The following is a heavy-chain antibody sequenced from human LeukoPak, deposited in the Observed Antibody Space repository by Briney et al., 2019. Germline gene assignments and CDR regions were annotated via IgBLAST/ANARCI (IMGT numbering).Heavy chain of an antibody. V-gene: IGHV3-23*01. CDR2: ISGSGGST. CDR1: GFTFNSYA. D-gene: IGHD5-12*01. J-gene: IGHJ3*02. CDR3: AKALVGYSGYDGGAFDI. Sequence: GGSLRLSCAASGFTFNSYAMSWVRQAPGKGLEWVSAISGSGGSTYYADSVKGRFTISRDNSKNTLYLQMNSLRAEDTAVYYCAKALVGYSGYDGGAFDIWGQGTMVTVSS.